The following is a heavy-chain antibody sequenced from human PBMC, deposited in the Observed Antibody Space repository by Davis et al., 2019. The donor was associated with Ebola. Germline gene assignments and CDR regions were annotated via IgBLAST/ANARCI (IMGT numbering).Heavy chain of an antibody. CDR1: GGSISSGSYS. CDR2: INHSGST. D-gene: IGHD6-6*01. CDR3: ARASRYSSSSGYYYYGMDV. Sequence: SETLSLTCAVSGGSISSGSYSWSWIRQPPGKGLEWIGYINHSGSTNYNPSLKSRVTISVDTSKNQFSLKLSSVTAADTAVYYCARASRYSSSSGYYYYGMDVWGQGTTVTVSS. V-gene: IGHV4-30-2*01. J-gene: IGHJ6*02.